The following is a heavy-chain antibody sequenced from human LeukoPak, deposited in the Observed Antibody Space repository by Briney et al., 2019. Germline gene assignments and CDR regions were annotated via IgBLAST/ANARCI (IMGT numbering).Heavy chain of an antibody. CDR2: ISSSDSTI. D-gene: IGHD1-20*01. V-gene: IGHV3-48*03. CDR1: GFTFSSYE. Sequence: GGSLRLSCAASGFTFSSYEMNWVRQAPGKGLEWVSYISSSDSTIYYADSVKGRFTISRDNAKNSLYLQMKSLRAEDTAVYYCAREGADNCCHNWFDPWGKGTLVTVSS. CDR3: AREGADNCCHNWFDP. J-gene: IGHJ5*02.